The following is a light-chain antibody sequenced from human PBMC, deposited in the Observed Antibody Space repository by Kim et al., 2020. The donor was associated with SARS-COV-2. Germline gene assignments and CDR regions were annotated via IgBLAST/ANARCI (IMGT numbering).Light chain of an antibody. CDR1: KLGNKY. CDR3: QAWDRSSAV. Sequence: SYELTQPPSVSVSPGQTVSITCSGDKLGNKYACWYQQKPGQSPVLVIYQDNKRPSGIPERFSGSNSGNTATLTISGPRAMDEADYYCQAWDRSSAVFGGG. V-gene: IGLV3-1*01. J-gene: IGLJ2*01. CDR2: QDN.